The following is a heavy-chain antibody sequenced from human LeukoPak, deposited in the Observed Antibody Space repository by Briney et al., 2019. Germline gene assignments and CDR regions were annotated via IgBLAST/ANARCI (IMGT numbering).Heavy chain of an antibody. CDR2: IYYSGST. J-gene: IGHJ5*02. CDR1: GGSISSSSYY. V-gene: IGHV4-39*01. Sequence: SETLSLTCTVSGGSISSSSYYWGWIRRPPGKGLEWIGSIYYSGSTYYNPSLKSRVTISVDTSKNQFSLKLSSVTAADTAVYYCARPHSGSWYASWGQGTLVTVSS. CDR3: ARPHSGSWYAS. D-gene: IGHD6-13*01.